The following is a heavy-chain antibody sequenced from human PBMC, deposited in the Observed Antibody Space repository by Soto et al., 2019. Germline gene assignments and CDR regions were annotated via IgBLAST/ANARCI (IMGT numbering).Heavy chain of an antibody. J-gene: IGHJ3*02. CDR2: ITATGGNT. CDR1: GFTFSTYS. CDR3: AKCMQAYWNYDAHHI. D-gene: IGHD1-7*01. Sequence: GGSLRLSCAASGFTFSTYSMTWVRQAPGKGLEWVAHITATGGNTYYADSVRGRFTISRDTSGNTLYLQMNSLRAEDTALYYCAKCMQAYWNYDAHHIGGQGTMVTVSS. V-gene: IGHV3-23*01.